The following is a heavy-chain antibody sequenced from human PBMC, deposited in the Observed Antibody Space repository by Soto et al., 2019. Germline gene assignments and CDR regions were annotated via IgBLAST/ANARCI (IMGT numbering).Heavy chain of an antibody. CDR2: IYHSGST. CDR3: DRGQEEGVGEFDP. J-gene: IGHJ5*02. Sequence: TLSLACAVSGGSISSGGFSWSWMRQPPGKGLEWIGYIYHSGSTYYNPSLKSRVTISVDRSKNQFSLKLSSVTAADTAVYYCDRGQEEGVGEFDPWGQRTLVTVSS. CDR1: GGSISSGGFS. D-gene: IGHD3-16*01. V-gene: IGHV4-30-2*01.